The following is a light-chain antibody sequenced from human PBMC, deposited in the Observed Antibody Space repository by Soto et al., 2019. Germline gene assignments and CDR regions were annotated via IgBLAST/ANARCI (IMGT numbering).Light chain of an antibody. CDR2: EVR. V-gene: IGLV2-14*01. J-gene: IGLJ2*01. CDR1: MRDVGAYNL. Sequence: QSALTQPASVSGSHGQSITISCAGTMRDVGAYNLVSWYQQHPGRAPQLIIYEVRNRPSGISFRFSGSKSGNTASLTISGLQAEDEADYYCNSYTSKSSLIFGGGTKLTVL. CDR3: NSYTSKSSLI.